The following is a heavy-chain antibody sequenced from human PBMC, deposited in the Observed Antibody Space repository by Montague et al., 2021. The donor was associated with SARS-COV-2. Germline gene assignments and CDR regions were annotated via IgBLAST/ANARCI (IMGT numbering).Heavy chain of an antibody. J-gene: IGHJ4*02. Sequence: SLRLSCAVSGFTFDDYGMSWARQAPGKGFEWVSGISRSGDRTAYGDSVKGRFTISRDNAKNSLYLQMNSLRVEDTAFYHCSRGGGMIRGVVDFWGQGILVSVSS. CDR1: GFTFDDYG. D-gene: IGHD3-10*01. V-gene: IGHV3-20*01. CDR2: ISRSGDRT. CDR3: SRGGGMIRGVVDF.